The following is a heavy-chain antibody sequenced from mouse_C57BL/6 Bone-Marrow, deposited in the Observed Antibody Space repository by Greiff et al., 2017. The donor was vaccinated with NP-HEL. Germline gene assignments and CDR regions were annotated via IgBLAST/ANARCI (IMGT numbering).Heavy chain of an antibody. CDR1: GYTFTSYW. Sequence: VQLQQPGAELVKPGASVKLSCKASGYTFTSYWMHWVKQRPGHGLEWIGMIHPNSGSTNYNEKFKSKATLTVDKSSSTAYMQLSSLTSEDSAVYYCARAAQATLYYFDYWGQGTTLTVSS. J-gene: IGHJ2*01. CDR2: IHPNSGST. D-gene: IGHD3-2*02. V-gene: IGHV1-64*01. CDR3: ARAAQATLYYFDY.